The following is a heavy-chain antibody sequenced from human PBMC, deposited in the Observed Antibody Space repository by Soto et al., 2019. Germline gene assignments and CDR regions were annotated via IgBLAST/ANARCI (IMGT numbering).Heavy chain of an antibody. V-gene: IGHV3-30*18. D-gene: IGHD1-26*01. CDR3: GKDVGDYVPYYYGVDV. Sequence: QVQLVESGGGVVQPGTSLRLSCAASGFTFKTHAMHWVRQAPGKGLEWMAVIAYDGNEKFYADSVKGRFTISRDNSKNALYWQIHTLRNEDTAVYYCGKDVGDYVPYYYGVDVWGQGTTVTVSS. CDR1: GFTFKTHA. J-gene: IGHJ6*02. CDR2: IAYDGNEK.